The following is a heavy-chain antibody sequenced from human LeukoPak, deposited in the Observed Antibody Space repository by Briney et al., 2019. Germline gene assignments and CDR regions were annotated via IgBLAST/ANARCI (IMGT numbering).Heavy chain of an antibody. D-gene: IGHD3-3*01. CDR1: GGSISSGSYY. J-gene: IGHJ3*02. CDR3: ARDQYYDFWSGVDAFDI. Sequence: SETLSLTCTVSGGSISSGSYYWSWIRQPAGKGLEWIGRIYTSGSTNYNPSLKSRVTISVDTSKNQFSLKLSSVTAADTAVYYCARDQYYDFWSGVDAFDIWGQGTMVTVSS. CDR2: IYTSGST. V-gene: IGHV4-61*02.